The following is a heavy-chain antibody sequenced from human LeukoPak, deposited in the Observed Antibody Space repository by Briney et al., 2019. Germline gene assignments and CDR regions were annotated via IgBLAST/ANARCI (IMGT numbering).Heavy chain of an antibody. CDR1: GFTFSSYA. V-gene: IGHV3-23*01. CDR3: AKGSGLRDAFDI. J-gene: IGHJ3*02. CDR2: ISGSGGNT. Sequence: PGGSLRLSRVVSGFTFSSYAMSWVRQAPGKGLEWVSSISGSGGNTHYADSVKGRFPISRDNSKNTLYVQMNSLRAEDTAVYYCAKGSGLRDAFDIWGQGTMVTVSS. D-gene: IGHD5-12*01.